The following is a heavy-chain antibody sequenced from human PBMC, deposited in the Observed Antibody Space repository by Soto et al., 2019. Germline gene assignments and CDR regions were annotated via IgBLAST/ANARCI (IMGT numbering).Heavy chain of an antibody. D-gene: IGHD3-16*02. CDR2: ISYDGSNK. CDR3: AKGRDRYYYYGMDV. J-gene: IGHJ6*02. V-gene: IGHV3-30*18. Sequence: QVQLVESGGGVVQPGRSLRLSCAASGFTFSSYGMHWVRQAPGKGLEWVAVISYDGSNKYYADSVKGRFTISRDNSKNTLYLQMNSLRAEDTAVYYCAKGRDRYYYYGMDVWGQGTTVTVSS. CDR1: GFTFSSYG.